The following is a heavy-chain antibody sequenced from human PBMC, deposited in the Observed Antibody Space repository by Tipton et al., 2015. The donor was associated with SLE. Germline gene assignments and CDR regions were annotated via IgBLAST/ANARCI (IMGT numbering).Heavy chain of an antibody. CDR2: IYYSGST. CDR3: ARSYSSSFIFDY. J-gene: IGHJ4*02. V-gene: IGHV4-59*01. D-gene: IGHD6-6*01. Sequence: GLVKPSGTLSLTCTVSGGSISSYCWSWIRQPPGKGLEWIGSIYYSGSTYYSPSLKSRVAISVDTSKNQFSLKLTYVTAADTAVYYCARSYSSSFIFDYWGQGTLVTVSS. CDR1: GGSISSYC.